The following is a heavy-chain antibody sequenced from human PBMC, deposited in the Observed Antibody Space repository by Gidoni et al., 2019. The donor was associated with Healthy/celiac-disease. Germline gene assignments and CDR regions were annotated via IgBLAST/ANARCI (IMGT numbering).Heavy chain of an antibody. CDR1: GFSLSTSGVG. CDR2: IYWDDDK. J-gene: IGHJ4*02. CDR3: AHSSGGYCSGGSCSSSFDY. Sequence: QITLKESGPTLVNPTQTLTLTCTFSGFSLSTSGVGVGWIRQPPGKALEWLALIYWDDDKRYSPSLKSRLTITKDTSKNQVVLTMTNMDPVDTATYYCAHSSGGYCSGGSCSSSFDYWGQGTLVTVSS. V-gene: IGHV2-5*02. D-gene: IGHD2-15*01.